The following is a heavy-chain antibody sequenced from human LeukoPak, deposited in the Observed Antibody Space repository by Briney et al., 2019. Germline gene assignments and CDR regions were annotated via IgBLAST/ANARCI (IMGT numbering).Heavy chain of an antibody. V-gene: IGHV4-31*03. CDR1: GGSISSGGYY. Sequence: SETLSLTCTVSGGSISSGGYYWSWIRQHPGKGLEWIGYIYYSGSTYYNPSLKSRVTISVDTSKNQCFLKLSSVTAADTAVYYCGRYCSSTSCYGYNWFDPWGQGTLVTVSS. D-gene: IGHD2-2*01. CDR3: GRYCSSTSCYGYNWFDP. CDR2: IYYSGST. J-gene: IGHJ5*02.